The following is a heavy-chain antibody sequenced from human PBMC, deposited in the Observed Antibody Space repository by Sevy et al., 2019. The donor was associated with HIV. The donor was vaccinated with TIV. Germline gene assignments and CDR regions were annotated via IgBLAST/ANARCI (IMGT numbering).Heavy chain of an antibody. CDR1: GFTFSNAW. CDR2: IRSKAGGGTT. CDR3: TTDHRRDGIVVVPFEY. D-gene: IGHD2-15*01. Sequence: GGSLRLSCAASGFTFSNAWMSWVRQSPGKGLEWVGRIRSKAGGGTTDYDKIVNGKFTISRDDSRDILYLQLNSLETEDTAVYYCTTDHRRDGIVVVPFEYWGQGTLVTVSS. V-gene: IGHV3-15*01. J-gene: IGHJ4*02.